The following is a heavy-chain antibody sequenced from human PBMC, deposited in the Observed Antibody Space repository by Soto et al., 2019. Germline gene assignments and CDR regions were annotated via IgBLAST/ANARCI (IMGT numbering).Heavy chain of an antibody. D-gene: IGHD6-19*01. Sequence: EVQLLEYGGGLVQPGGSLRLSCAASGFTFSSSVMTWVRQAPGKGLEWVSTINDDGGATHYADSVKGRFTISRDNSKDTLFLQMNTLRAEDTAVYHYTREGFSSGQAGGFDIWGQLIVVTVSS. CDR2: INDDGGAT. CDR1: GFTFSSSV. J-gene: IGHJ3*02. V-gene: IGHV3-23*01. CDR3: TREGFSSGQAGGFDI.